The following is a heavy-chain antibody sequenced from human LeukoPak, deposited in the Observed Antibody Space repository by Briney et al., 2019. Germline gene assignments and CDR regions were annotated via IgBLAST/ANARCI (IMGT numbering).Heavy chain of an antibody. CDR3: ARVNIAAAGGKGPFDY. D-gene: IGHD6-13*01. V-gene: IGHV4-34*01. CDR1: GGSISSGGYS. J-gene: IGHJ4*02. CDR2: INHSGST. Sequence: SETLSLTCAVSGGSISSGGYSWSWIRQPPGKGLEWIGEINHSGSTNYNPSLKSRVTISVDTSKNQFSLKLSSVTAADTAVYYCARVNIAAAGGKGPFDYWGQGTLVTVSS.